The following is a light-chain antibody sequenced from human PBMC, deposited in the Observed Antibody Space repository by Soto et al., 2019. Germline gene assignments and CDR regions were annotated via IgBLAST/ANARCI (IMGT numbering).Light chain of an antibody. CDR1: QSVSSSY. Sequence: EIVLTPSPGPLSLSPGERATLSCRASQSVSSSYLAWYQQKPGQAPRLLIYGASSRATGIPDRFSGSGSGTDFTLTISRLEPEDFAVYYCQQSGSSPFTFGPVTKVDIK. CDR3: QQSGSSPFT. J-gene: IGKJ3*01. V-gene: IGKV3-20*01. CDR2: GAS.